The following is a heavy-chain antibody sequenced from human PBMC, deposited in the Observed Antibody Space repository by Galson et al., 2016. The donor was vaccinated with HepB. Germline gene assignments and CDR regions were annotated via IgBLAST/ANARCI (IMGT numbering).Heavy chain of an antibody. J-gene: IGHJ4*02. D-gene: IGHD6-19*01. V-gene: IGHV3-49*03. CDR2: IRSQAFDGTT. Sequence: SLRLSCATSGFTFGDYVMSWFRQAPGKGLEWVGLIRSQAFDGTTEYAASVKGRFTISRDNSKSIAYLQMNSLKTEDTAVYYCSSSGWSFASVEHWGQGTLVTVSS. CDR1: GFTFGDYV. CDR3: SSSGWSFASVEH.